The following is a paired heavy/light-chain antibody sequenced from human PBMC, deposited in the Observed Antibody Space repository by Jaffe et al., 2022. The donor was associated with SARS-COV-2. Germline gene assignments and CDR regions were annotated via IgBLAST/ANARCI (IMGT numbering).Heavy chain of an antibody. CDR3: ARDAGSPPDWYFDL. V-gene: IGHV3-48*02. D-gene: IGHD1-26*01. J-gene: IGHJ2*01. Sequence: EVQLVESGGGLVQPGGSLRLSCAASGFTFSDYDLNWVRQAPGKGLEWISHITRSSNTIYYADSMKGRVIISRDNAKNSLYLQMNSLRDEDTAVYYCARDAGSPPDWYFDLWGRGTLVIVSS. CDR1: GFTFSDYD. CDR2: ITRSSNTI.
Light chain of an antibody. CDR3: QQYDNWPPRT. CDR1: QRISSN. J-gene: IGKJ1*01. V-gene: IGKV3-15*01. Sequence: EIVMTQSPATLSVSPGERATLSCRASQRISSNLAWYQQKPGQAPRLLIYGASTRATGIPARFSGSGSGTEFTLTISSLQSEDFAVYYCQQYDNWPPRTFGQGTKVEIK. CDR2: GAS.